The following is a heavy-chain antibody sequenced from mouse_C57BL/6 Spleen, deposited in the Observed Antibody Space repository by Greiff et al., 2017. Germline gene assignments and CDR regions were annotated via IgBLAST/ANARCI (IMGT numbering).Heavy chain of an antibody. J-gene: IGHJ3*01. D-gene: IGHD2-4*01. Sequence: QVQLQQPGAELVRPGTSVKLSCKASGYTFTSYWMHWVKQRPGQGLEWIGVIDPSDSYTNYNQKFKGKATLTVDTSSSTAYMQLSSLTSEDSAVYYCAAHYEGAWFAYWGQGTLVTVSA. CDR3: AAHYEGAWFAY. V-gene: IGHV1-59*01. CDR1: GYTFTSYW. CDR2: IDPSDSYT.